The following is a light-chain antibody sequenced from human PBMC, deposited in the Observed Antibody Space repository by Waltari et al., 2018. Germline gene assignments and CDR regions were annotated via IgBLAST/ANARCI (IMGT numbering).Light chain of an antibody. CDR3: QKYVNLPAT. Sequence: EIVLTQSPGTLSLSPGERAPLSCRASQRVGRYLAWYQQKPGQAPRLLIYDASARATGIPDRCSGSGSGTDFSLTISRLESEDFAVYYCQKYVNLPATFGQGTKVEIK. V-gene: IGKV3-20*01. CDR2: DAS. CDR1: QRVGRY. J-gene: IGKJ1*01.